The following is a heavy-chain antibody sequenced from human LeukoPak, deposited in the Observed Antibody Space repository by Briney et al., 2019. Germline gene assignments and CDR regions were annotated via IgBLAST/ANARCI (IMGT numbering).Heavy chain of an antibody. V-gene: IGHV1-2*02. Sequence: GASVKVSCKASGYTFTGYYMHWVRQAPGQGLEWMGWINPNSGGTNYAQKFQGRVTTTRDTSISTAYMELSSLRSEDTAVYYCARGRLSYDFWSGYSVGTPDYWGQGTLVTVSS. CDR3: ARGRLSYDFWSGYSVGTPDY. CDR1: GYTFTGYY. CDR2: INPNSGGT. J-gene: IGHJ4*02. D-gene: IGHD3-3*01.